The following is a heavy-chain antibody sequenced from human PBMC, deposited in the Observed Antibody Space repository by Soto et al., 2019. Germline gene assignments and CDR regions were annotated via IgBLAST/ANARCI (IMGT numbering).Heavy chain of an antibody. D-gene: IGHD6-13*01. CDR2: ISNDGTGT. Sequence: GGSLRLSCEASGVSFNSFFMHWVRQGPGKGLEWVSRISNDGTGTTYADSVQGRFTVSRDNSKTTVYLQMNRLRPEDTAVYYCTRVYSSSYHYFDYWGQGTLVTVSS. J-gene: IGHJ4*02. CDR3: TRVYSSSYHYFDY. CDR1: GVSFNSFF. V-gene: IGHV3-74*01.